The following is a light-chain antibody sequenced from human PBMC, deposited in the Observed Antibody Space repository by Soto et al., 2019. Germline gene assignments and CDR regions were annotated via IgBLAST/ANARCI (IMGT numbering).Light chain of an antibody. Sequence: QSVLTQSPSASGTPGQGVTISCSGSSSNIGSNTVDWYQQFPGTAPKLLIYSNIKRPSGVPDRFSGSKSVTSASLAIRGLQSEDEADYFCATWDGSLSAYVFGTGTKVTVL. V-gene: IGLV1-44*01. CDR1: SSNIGSNT. J-gene: IGLJ1*01. CDR3: ATWDGSLSAYV. CDR2: SNI.